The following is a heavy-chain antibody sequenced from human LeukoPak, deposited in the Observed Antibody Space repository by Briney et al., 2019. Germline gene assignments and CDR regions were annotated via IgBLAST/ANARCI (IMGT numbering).Heavy chain of an antibody. V-gene: IGHV1-18*01. CDR3: ARVRNIVATIAFDY. J-gene: IGHJ4*02. Sequence: AASVKVSCKASGYTFTSYGNSWVRQAPGQGLERMRWISAYNGNTNYAQKLQGRVTMTTDTSTSTAYMELRSLRSDDTAVYYCARVRNIVATIAFDYWGQGTLVTVSS. CDR1: GYTFTSYG. CDR2: ISAYNGNT. D-gene: IGHD5-12*01.